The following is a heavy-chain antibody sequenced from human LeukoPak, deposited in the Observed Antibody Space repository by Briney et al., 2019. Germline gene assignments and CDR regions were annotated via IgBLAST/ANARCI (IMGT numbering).Heavy chain of an antibody. Sequence: ASVKVSCKASGYTFTSYGISWVRQAPGQGLEWMGWISAYNGNTNYAQKLQGRVTMTTDTSTSTAYMELSSLRSEDTAVYYCARDPGWDTAMVKEDYWGQGTLVTVSS. D-gene: IGHD5-18*01. CDR3: ARDPGWDTAMVKEDY. CDR2: ISAYNGNT. J-gene: IGHJ4*02. CDR1: GYTFTSYG. V-gene: IGHV1-18*01.